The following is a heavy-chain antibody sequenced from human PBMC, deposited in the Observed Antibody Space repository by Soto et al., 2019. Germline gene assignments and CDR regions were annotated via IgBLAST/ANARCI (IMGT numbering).Heavy chain of an antibody. CDR2: ISAHNGNT. Sequence: QVHLVQSGAEVKKPGASVKVSCKGSGYGFTTYGITWERQAPGQGLEWMAWISAHNGNTNYAQKLQGRVTVTRDTSTSTAYMELRSLRSDDTAVYYCARGRYGDYWGQGALVTFSS. D-gene: IGHD1-1*01. CDR1: GYGFTTYG. V-gene: IGHV1-18*01. CDR3: ARGRYGDY. J-gene: IGHJ4*02.